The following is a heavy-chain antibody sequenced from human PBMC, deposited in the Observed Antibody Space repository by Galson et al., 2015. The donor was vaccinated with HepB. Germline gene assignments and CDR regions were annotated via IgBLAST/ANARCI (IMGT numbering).Heavy chain of an antibody. D-gene: IGHD2-2*01. CDR3: ARDRRCSSTSCYGAHILDY. J-gene: IGHJ4*02. CDR2: INAGNGNT. Sequence: SVKVSCKASGYTFTSYAMHWVRQAPGQRLEWMGWINAGNGNTKYSQKFQGRVTITRDTSASTAYMELSSLRSEDTAVYYCARDRRCSSTSCYGAHILDYWGQGTLVTVSS. V-gene: IGHV1-3*01. CDR1: GYTFTSYA.